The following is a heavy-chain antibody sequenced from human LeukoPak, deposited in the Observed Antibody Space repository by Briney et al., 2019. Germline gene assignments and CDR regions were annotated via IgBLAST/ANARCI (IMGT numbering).Heavy chain of an antibody. D-gene: IGHD2-15*01. Sequence: GGSLRLSCAASGFTVSSNYMSWVRQAPGKGLEWVSVIYSGGSTYYADSVKGRFTISRDNSKNTLYLQMSSLRAEDTAVYYCVKEFFLHCSGGSCYHDYWGQGTLVTVSS. J-gene: IGHJ4*02. V-gene: IGHV3-53*05. CDR1: GFTVSSNY. CDR3: VKEFFLHCSGGSCYHDY. CDR2: IYSGGST.